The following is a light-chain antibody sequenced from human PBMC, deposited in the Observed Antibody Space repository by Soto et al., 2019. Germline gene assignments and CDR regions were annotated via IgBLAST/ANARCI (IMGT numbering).Light chain of an antibody. CDR2: NVN. Sequence: QSVLTQPASVSGSPGQSITISCTGTSSDVGAYNFVSWHQQHPGKAPKLMIYNVNDRPSGISYRFSGSKSGNTASLTISGLQGEDDADYCCSAYTVTRTYVFGTGTKVTVL. CDR1: SSDVGAYNF. CDR3: SAYTVTRTYV. J-gene: IGLJ1*01. V-gene: IGLV2-14*01.